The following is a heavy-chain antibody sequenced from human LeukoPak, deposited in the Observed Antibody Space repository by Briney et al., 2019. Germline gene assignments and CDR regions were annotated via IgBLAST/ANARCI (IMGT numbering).Heavy chain of an antibody. CDR3: ARDRGTWNDDGFDY. V-gene: IGHV4-4*07. Sequence: PETLSLTCTVSGGSISSYYWSWIRQPAGKGLEWIGRIYISGSTNYNPSLKSRVTMSVDTSKNQFSLKLSSVTAADTAVYYCARDRGTWNDDGFDYWGQGTLVTVSS. D-gene: IGHD1-1*01. J-gene: IGHJ4*02. CDR2: IYISGST. CDR1: GGSISSYY.